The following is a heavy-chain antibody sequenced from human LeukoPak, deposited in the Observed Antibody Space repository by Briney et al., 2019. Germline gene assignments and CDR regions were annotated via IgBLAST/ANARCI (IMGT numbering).Heavy chain of an antibody. D-gene: IGHD6-13*01. CDR2: IYYSGST. CDR1: GGSISSYY. V-gene: IGHV4-59*08. Sequence: PSETLSLTCTVSGGSISSYYWSWIRQPPGKGLEWIGYIYYSGSTNYNPSLKSRVTISVDTSKNQFSLKLSSVTAADTAVYYYAASIAAAGTPFTFDYWGQGTLVTVSS. CDR3: AASIAAAGTPFTFDY. J-gene: IGHJ4*02.